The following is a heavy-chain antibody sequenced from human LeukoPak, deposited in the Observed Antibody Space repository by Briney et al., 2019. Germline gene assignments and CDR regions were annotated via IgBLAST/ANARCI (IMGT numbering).Heavy chain of an antibody. J-gene: IGHJ6*03. V-gene: IGHV1-18*01. CDR3: ARDKETVATYYYYYMDV. D-gene: IGHD6-19*01. CDR1: GYTFTSYG. Sequence: GASVKVSCKASGYTFTSYGISWVRQAPGQGFEWLGWISAHNGDTSYEEKLQGRVTMTTDTSTSTAYMELRSLRSDDTAVYYCARDKETVATYYYYYMDVWGKGATVTVSS. CDR2: ISAHNGDT.